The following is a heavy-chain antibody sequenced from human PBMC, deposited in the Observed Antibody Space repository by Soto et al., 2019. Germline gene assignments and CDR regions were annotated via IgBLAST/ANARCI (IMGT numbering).Heavy chain of an antibody. CDR2: ISGGGDST. CDR3: AKVAIVGATLDAFDI. Sequence: GGSLRLSCAASGFTFKSYAMSWVRQAPGKGLEWVSTISGGGDSTDYADSVKGRFTISRDNSKNTLYLQMNSLRAEDTAVYYCAKVAIVGATLDAFDIWGQGTMVTVSS. CDR1: GFTFKSYA. V-gene: IGHV3-23*01. D-gene: IGHD1-26*01. J-gene: IGHJ3*02.